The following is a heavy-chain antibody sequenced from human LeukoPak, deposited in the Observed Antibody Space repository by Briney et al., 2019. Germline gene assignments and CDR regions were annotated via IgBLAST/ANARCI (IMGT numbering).Heavy chain of an antibody. CDR3: ARGALGYRYSSGWYGVTGYYYYMDV. CDR2: TRNKANSYTT. CDR1: GFTFSSYG. Sequence: PGGSLRLSCAASGFTFSSYGMSWVRQAPGKGLEWVGRTRNKANSYTTEYAASVKGRFTISRDDSKNSLYLQMNSLKTEDTAVYYCARGALGYRYSSGWYGVTGYYYYMDVWGKGTTVTVSS. D-gene: IGHD6-19*01. J-gene: IGHJ6*03. V-gene: IGHV3-72*01.